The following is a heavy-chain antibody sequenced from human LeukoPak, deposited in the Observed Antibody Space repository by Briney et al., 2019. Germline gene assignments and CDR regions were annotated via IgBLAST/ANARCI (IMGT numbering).Heavy chain of an antibody. Sequence: GGSLRLSCAASGFTFSDQCIDWVRQAPGKGLEWVGRISNKANSYTTEYATSVRGRFTISRDDSKDSLYLQMNGLKTEDTAVYHCTRGYSGAYVYAFDVWGQGTMVTVSS. CDR1: GFTFSDQC. D-gene: IGHD5-12*01. J-gene: IGHJ3*01. CDR3: TRGYSGAYVYAFDV. V-gene: IGHV3-72*01. CDR2: ISNKANSYTT.